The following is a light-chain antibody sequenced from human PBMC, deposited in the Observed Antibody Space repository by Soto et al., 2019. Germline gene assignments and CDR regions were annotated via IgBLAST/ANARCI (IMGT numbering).Light chain of an antibody. CDR1: SSDVGGYNF. Sequence: QSALTQPASVSGSPGQSITISCTGTSSDVGGYNFVSWYQHHPGKAPKLIIYEVSNRPSGVSNRFSDAKSGNTASLTISGLQAEDEAEYYCSSYTNSSTLVGFGGGTKLTVL. V-gene: IGLV2-14*01. J-gene: IGLJ2*01. CDR2: EVS. CDR3: SSYTNSSTLVG.